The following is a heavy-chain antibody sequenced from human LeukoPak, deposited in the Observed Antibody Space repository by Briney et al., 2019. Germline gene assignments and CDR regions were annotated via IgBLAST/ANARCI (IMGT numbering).Heavy chain of an antibody. V-gene: IGHV1-69*13. CDR1: GGTFSSNA. J-gene: IGHJ3*02. CDR3: ARVDDILTGYYTRLNNDAFDI. Sequence: VASLKVSCKASGGTFSSNAISWVRQAPGQGLEWMGGIIPIFGTANYAQKFQGRVTITADESTSTAYMELSSLRSEDTAVYYCARVDDILTGYYTRLNNDAFDIWGQGTMVTVSS. CDR2: IIPIFGTA. D-gene: IGHD3-9*01.